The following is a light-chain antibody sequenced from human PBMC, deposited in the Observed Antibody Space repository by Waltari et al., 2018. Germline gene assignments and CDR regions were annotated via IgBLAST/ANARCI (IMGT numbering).Light chain of an antibody. CDR2: RAS. CDR3: QQYYQAPNT. CDR1: QSVLYGSNTQHL. J-gene: IGKJ2*01. V-gene: IGKV4-1*01. Sequence: DIVLTQSPDSLAVSLGERATLNCRTSQSVLYGSNTQHLLAWYQHKPGQPPKLLIFRASAREAGVPDRFNGSVSGTDFTLTISDLQAEDVATYFCQQYYQAPNTFGRGTNLEI.